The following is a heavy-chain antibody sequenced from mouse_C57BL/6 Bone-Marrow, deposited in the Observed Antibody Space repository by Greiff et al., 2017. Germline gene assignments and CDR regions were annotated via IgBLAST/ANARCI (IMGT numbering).Heavy chain of an antibody. D-gene: IGHD3-2*02. Sequence: QVQLQQPGAELVMPGASVKLSCKASGYTFTSYWMHWVKQRPGQGLEWIGEIDLSDSYTNYNQKFKGKSTLTVDKSSSTAYMQLSSLTSEDSAVYYCAREGMLSAWFAYWGQGTLVTVSA. CDR1: GYTFTSYW. J-gene: IGHJ3*01. CDR3: AREGMLSAWFAY. V-gene: IGHV1-69*01. CDR2: IDLSDSYT.